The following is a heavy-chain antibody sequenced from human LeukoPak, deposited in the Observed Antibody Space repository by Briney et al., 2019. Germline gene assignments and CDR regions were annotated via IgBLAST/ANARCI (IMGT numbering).Heavy chain of an antibody. J-gene: IGHJ4*02. CDR3: ARDIDGDYYVSGGNFDY. V-gene: IGHV4-4*02. CDR1: GGSISSSNW. Sequence: SGTLSLTCAVSGGSISSSNWWSWVRPPPGKGLEWIGEIYHSGSTNYNPSLKSRVTISVDKSKNQFSLKLSSVTAADTAVYYCARDIDGDYYVSGGNFDYWGQGTLVTISS. D-gene: IGHD3-10*01. CDR2: IYHSGST.